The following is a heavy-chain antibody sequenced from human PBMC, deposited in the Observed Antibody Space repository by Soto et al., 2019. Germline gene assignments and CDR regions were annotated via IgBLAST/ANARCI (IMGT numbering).Heavy chain of an antibody. Sequence: PGGSLRLSCAASGFTFSSYWMHWVRQAPGKGLVWVSRISSDGSSTSYADSVKGRSTISRDNAKNTVYLQMNSLRAEDTAVYYCPRAQAVAGTGGYYWGQGTVVTVYS. CDR1: GFTFSSYW. CDR3: PRAQAVAGTGGYY. CDR2: ISSDGSST. J-gene: IGHJ4*02. V-gene: IGHV3-74*01. D-gene: IGHD6-19*01.